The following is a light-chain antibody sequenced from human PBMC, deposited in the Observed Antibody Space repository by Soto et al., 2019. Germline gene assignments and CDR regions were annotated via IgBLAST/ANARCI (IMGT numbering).Light chain of an antibody. Sequence: EILLTQSPATLSLSPGERATLSCRASQSVSRYLAWYQQKPGHAPRLLIYGASDRATGIPDRFSGSGSGTDFTLTISRLEPEDFAVYYCQQYDTSPLTFGGGTKVDIK. CDR2: GAS. CDR3: QQYDTSPLT. J-gene: IGKJ4*01. V-gene: IGKV3-20*01. CDR1: QSVSRY.